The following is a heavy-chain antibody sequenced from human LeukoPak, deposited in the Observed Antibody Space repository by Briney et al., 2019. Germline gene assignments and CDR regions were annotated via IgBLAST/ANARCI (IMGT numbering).Heavy chain of an antibody. V-gene: IGHV1-69*05. CDR3: ARDNSVEDTAWWFDP. J-gene: IGHJ5*02. D-gene: IGHD4-23*01. Sequence: GSSVKVSCKASGGTFSSYVINWVRQAPGQGLEWMGGIIPIFGTANYAQKFQGRVTMTRDMSTSTDYMELSSLRSEDTAVYYCARDNSVEDTAWWFDPWGQGTLVTVSS. CDR2: IIPIFGTA. CDR1: GGTFSSYV.